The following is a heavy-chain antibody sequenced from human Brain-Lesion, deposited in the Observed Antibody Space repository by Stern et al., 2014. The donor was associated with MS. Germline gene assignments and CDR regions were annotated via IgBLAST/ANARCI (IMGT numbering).Heavy chain of an antibody. CDR1: GYTLTELT. CDR3: ATLSPGAGGNYYRHFDY. CDR2: FDPEEGET. J-gene: IGHJ4*02. D-gene: IGHD1-26*01. V-gene: IGHV1-24*01. Sequence: VQLVESGAELKKPGASVKVSCTVSGYTLTELTMHWVRHAPRKGLERMGGFDPEEGETIYAQKFQGRVTMTEDTSTDTAYMELSSLRSEDTAVYYCATLSPGAGGNYYRHFDYWGQGTLVTVSS.